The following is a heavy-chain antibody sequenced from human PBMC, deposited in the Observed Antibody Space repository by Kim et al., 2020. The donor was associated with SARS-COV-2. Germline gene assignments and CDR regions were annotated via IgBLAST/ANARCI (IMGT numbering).Heavy chain of an antibody. Sequence: QKFQGRVTMTRNTSISTAYMELSSLRSEDTAVYYCARGILVPNYDYGMDVWGQGTTVTVSS. J-gene: IGHJ6*02. D-gene: IGHD6-13*01. V-gene: IGHV1-8*01. CDR3: ARGILVPNYDYGMDV.